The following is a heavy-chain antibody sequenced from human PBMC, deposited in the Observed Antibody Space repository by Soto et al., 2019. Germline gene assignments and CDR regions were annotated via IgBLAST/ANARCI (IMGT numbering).Heavy chain of an antibody. CDR3: VQSCGGECYSDL. CDR2: IYYTGIT. V-gene: IGHV4-4*02. CDR1: GVSISSSNW. J-gene: IGHJ5*02. Sequence: QVQLQESGPGLVKPSGTLSLTCDVSGVSISSSNWWSWVRQPPGKGMEWIGEIYYTGITKYNPSFKSRVTISVDKSKNQFSLNLISVSAADTAMYYCVQSCGGECYSDLWGQGTLVTVSS. D-gene: IGHD2-21*01.